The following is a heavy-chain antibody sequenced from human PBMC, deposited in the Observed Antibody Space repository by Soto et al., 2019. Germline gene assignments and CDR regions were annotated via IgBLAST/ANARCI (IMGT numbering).Heavy chain of an antibody. CDR2: IYSGGST. D-gene: IGHD6-19*01. V-gene: IGHV3-66*01. Sequence: GGSLRLSCAASGFTVSSNYMSWVRQAPGKGLEWVSVIYSGGSTYYADSVKGRFTISRDNSKNTLYLQMNSLRAEDTAVYYCARELAVAGTHPVAFDIWGPGTMVTVSS. J-gene: IGHJ3*02. CDR3: ARELAVAGTHPVAFDI. CDR1: GFTVSSNY.